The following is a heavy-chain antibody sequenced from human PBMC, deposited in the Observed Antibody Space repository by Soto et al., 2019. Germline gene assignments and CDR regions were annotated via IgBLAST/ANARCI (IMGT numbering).Heavy chain of an antibody. V-gene: IGHV4-39*01. CDR1: GGSISSISYY. CDR3: ARHGRDESILWFGELMNYYMDV. D-gene: IGHD3-10*01. CDR2: IYYSGST. J-gene: IGHJ6*03. Sequence: SETLSLTCTVSGGSISSISYYWGWIRQPPGKGLAWIGSIYYSGSTYYNPSLKSRVTIYVDTSKNQFSLKLSSVTAADTAVYYCARHGRDESILWFGELMNYYMDVWGKGTTVTVSS.